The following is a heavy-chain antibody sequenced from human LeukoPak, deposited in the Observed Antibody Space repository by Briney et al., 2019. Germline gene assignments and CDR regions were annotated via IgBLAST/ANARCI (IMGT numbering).Heavy chain of an antibody. V-gene: IGHV3-73*01. CDR1: GFTFSGSA. Sequence: QTGGSLRLSCAASGFTFSGSAMHWVRQASGKGLEWVGRIRSKANSYATAYAASVKGRFTISRDDSKNTAYLQMNSLKTEDTAVYYCTSQGHDSRLKLPDYWGQGTLVTVSS. CDR2: IRSKANSYAT. D-gene: IGHD3-22*01. J-gene: IGHJ4*02. CDR3: TSQGHDSRLKLPDY.